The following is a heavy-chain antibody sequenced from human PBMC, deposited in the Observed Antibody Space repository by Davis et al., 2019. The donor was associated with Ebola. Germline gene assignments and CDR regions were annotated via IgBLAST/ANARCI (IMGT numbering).Heavy chain of an antibody. J-gene: IGHJ4*02. V-gene: IGHV3-23*01. D-gene: IGHD3-22*01. CDR3: AKDRQIITYYYDSSGYYYPYYFDY. CDR2: ISGSGGST. CDR1: GFTFSSYA. Sequence: PAGSLTLSCAASGFTFSSYAMSWVRQPPGKGLEWVSAISGSGGSTYYADSVKGRFTISRDNSTNTLYLQMNSLRAEDTAVYYCAKDRQIITYYYDSSGYYYPYYFDYWGQGTLVTVSS.